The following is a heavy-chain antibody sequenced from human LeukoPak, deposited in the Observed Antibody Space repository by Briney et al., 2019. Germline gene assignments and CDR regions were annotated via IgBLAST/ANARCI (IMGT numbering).Heavy chain of an antibody. CDR3: ARDSSSWYGGWFDP. V-gene: IGHV4-34*01. D-gene: IGHD6-13*01. J-gene: IGHJ5*02. CDR1: GGSFSGYY. CDR2: INHSGST. Sequence: SETLSLTCAVYGGSFSGYYRSWIRQPPGKGLEWIGEINHSGSTNYNPSLKSRVTISVDTSKNQFSLKLSSVTAADTAVYYCARDSSSWYGGWFDPWGQGTLVTVSS.